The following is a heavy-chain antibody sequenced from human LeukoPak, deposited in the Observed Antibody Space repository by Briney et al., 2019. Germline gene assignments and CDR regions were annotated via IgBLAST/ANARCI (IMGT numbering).Heavy chain of an antibody. J-gene: IGHJ4*02. Sequence: GGSLRLSCAASGFTFSSYAMSWVRQAPGKGLEWVSATSGSGDGTFYADSVEGRFTISRDNSKNTLYLQMNSLRAEDTAIYYCAKLRDFFDSSGQFDYWGQGTLVTVSS. CDR2: TSGSGDGT. D-gene: IGHD3-22*01. CDR3: AKLRDFFDSSGQFDY. CDR1: GFTFSSYA. V-gene: IGHV3-23*01.